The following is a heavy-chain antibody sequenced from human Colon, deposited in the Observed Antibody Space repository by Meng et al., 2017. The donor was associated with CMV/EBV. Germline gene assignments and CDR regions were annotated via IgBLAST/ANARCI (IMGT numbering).Heavy chain of an antibody. J-gene: IGHJ6*02. CDR3: ANRLARKDFGSEYYYIGKDV. CDR1: GDTVSSSG. CDR2: IITIFGST. V-gene: IGHV1-69*05. Sequence: SVKVSCKASGDTVSSSGFTWVRQGPGQGLEWVGGIITIFGSTNYAQKFKGRVSITTDESRTTAYLELNSLSSEDTAVYYCANRLARKDFGSEYYYIGKDVWGQGIRVTVSS. D-gene: IGHD2/OR15-2a*01.